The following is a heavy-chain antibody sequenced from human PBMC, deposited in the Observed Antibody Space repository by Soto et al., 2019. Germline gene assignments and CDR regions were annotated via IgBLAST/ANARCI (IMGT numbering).Heavy chain of an antibody. D-gene: IGHD3-16*01. CDR2: TSYDGSNN. CDR1: GFTFRSYV. J-gene: IGHJ4*02. Sequence: ESGGGVVQPGTSLRLSCVGSGFTFRSYVIHWVRQAPGKGLEWVALTSYDGSNNFYGDSVKGRFTISRHNPRNTVELQMDSLRFEDTALYYCARWGTTGGLDVWGQGTLVSVSS. V-gene: IGHV3-33*05. CDR3: ARWGTTGGLDV.